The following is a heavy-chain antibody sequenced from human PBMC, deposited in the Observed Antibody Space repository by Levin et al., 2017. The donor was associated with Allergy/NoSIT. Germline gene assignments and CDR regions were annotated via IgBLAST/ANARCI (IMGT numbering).Heavy chain of an antibody. CDR2: IDWDDDK. Sequence: SGPTLVKPTQTLTLTCTFSGFSLITSGMCVGWIRQPPGKALEWLARIDWDDDKYYSTSLKTRLTISKDTSKNQVVLTMTNMDPVDTATYYCARIRVVPAAMAVRGYHYYGMEVWGQGTTVTVSS. J-gene: IGHJ6*02. CDR1: GFSLITSGMC. CDR3: ARIRVVPAAMAVRGYHYYGMEV. V-gene: IGHV2-70*11. D-gene: IGHD2-2*01.